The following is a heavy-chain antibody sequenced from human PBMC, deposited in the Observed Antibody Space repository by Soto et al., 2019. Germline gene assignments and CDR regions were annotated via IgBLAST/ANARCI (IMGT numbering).Heavy chain of an antibody. D-gene: IGHD1-26*01. J-gene: IGHJ4*02. CDR2: IYDSGST. CDR1: GGSIRSGGYY. Sequence: SETLSLTCTVSGGSIRSGGYYWSWIRQHPGKGLEWIGYIYDSGSTYYNPSLKSRVTISVDTSKNQFSLNLNSVTAADTAVYYCAREYPVHSAYFDYWGQGILVTVSS. CDR3: AREYPVHSAYFDY. V-gene: IGHV4-31*03.